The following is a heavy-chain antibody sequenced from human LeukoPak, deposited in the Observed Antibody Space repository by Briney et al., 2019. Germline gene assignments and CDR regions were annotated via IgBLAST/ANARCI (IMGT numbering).Heavy chain of an antibody. CDR1: GFTVDSNY. V-gene: IGHV3-53*01. CDR2: IYTGGNT. D-gene: IGHD3-22*01. CDR3: ARGDDSGYCDYFDY. Sequence: GGSLRLSCAASGFTVDSNYLSWVRQAPGKGLEWVSTIYTGGNTYYAASVKGRFTISRDFSKNTVFLHMNSLRAEDTAMYYCARGDDSGYCDYFDYWGQGALVTVSS. J-gene: IGHJ4*02.